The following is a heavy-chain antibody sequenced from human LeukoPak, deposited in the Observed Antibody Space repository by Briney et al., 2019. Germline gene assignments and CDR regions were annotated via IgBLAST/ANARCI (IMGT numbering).Heavy chain of an antibody. D-gene: IGHD6-6*01. J-gene: IGHJ5*02. CDR3: ARRAAARWSCWFDP. CDR1: GGSISSSRYY. Sequence: SETLSLTCTVSGGSISSSRYYWGWIRQPPGKGLEWIGSIYYSGSTYDNPSLKSRATISVDTSKNQFSLKLSSVTAADTAVYYCARRAAARWSCWFDPWGQGTLVTVSS. CDR2: IYYSGST. V-gene: IGHV4-39*07.